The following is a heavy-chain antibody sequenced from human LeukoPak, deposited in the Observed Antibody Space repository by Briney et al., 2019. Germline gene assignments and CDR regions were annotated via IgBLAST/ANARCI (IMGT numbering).Heavy chain of an antibody. Sequence: SETLSLTCAVYGGSFSGYYWSWIRQPPGKGLEWIGEINHSGSTNYNPFLKSRVTISVDTSKNQFSLKLSSVTAADTAVYYCARVSFLGYCSGGSCYLDYWGQGTLVTVSS. CDR1: GGSFSGYY. CDR2: INHSGST. CDR3: ARVSFLGYCSGGSCYLDY. V-gene: IGHV4-34*01. J-gene: IGHJ4*02. D-gene: IGHD2-15*01.